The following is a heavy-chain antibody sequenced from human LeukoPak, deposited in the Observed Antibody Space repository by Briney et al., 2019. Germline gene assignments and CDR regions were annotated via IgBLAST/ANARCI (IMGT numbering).Heavy chain of an antibody. CDR2: IYYSGST. Sequence: SEALSLTCTVSGGSISSYYWSWIRQPPGKGLEWIGYIYYSGSTNYNPSLKSRVTISVDTSKNQFSLKLSSVTAADTAVYYCARALGDYGDYYDAFGIWGQGTMVTVSS. V-gene: IGHV4-59*01. J-gene: IGHJ3*02. D-gene: IGHD4-17*01. CDR1: GGSISSYY. CDR3: ARALGDYGDYYDAFGI.